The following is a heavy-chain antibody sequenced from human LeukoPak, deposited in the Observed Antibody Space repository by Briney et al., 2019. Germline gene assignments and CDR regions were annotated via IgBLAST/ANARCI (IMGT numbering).Heavy chain of an antibody. CDR1: GGTFSSYA. J-gene: IGHJ5*02. V-gene: IGHV1-69*05. D-gene: IGHD5-24*01. CDR2: IIPIFGTA. CDR3: ARDGEMAQGIDP. Sequence: SVKVSCKASGGTFSSYAISWVRQAPGQGLEWMGGIIPIFGTANYAQKFQGRVTITTDESTSTAYMELSSLRSEDTAVCYCARDGEMAQGIDPWGQGTLVTVSS.